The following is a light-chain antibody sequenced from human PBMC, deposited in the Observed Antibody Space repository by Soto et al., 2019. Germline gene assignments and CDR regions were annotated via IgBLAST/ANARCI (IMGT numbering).Light chain of an antibody. CDR1: SSDVGGYNY. J-gene: IGLJ1*01. CDR2: EVS. Sequence: QSALTQPASVSGYPGQSITISSTGRSSDVGGYNYVSWYQQHPGKAPKFMIYEVSRRPSGVSNRFSASKSGNTASLTVSGLQAEDEADYYCSSYTTSNTDVFGTGTKVTVL. V-gene: IGLV2-14*01. CDR3: SSYTTSNTDV.